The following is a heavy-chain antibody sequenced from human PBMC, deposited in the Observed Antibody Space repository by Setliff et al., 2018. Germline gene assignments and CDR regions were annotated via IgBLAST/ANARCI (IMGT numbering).Heavy chain of an antibody. J-gene: IGHJ4*02. CDR2: VYYSGTA. CDR3: ARGGTFRYFDF. V-gene: IGHV4-59*01. Sequence: ASETLSLTCTVSDGSLSTYYWSWIRQPPGKGLEFIGYVYYSGTANYSPSLRSRLTISVDTSKNQFSLKLRSVTAADTAVYYCARGGTFRYFDFWGQGAPVTVPS. D-gene: IGHD5-12*01. CDR1: DGSLSTYY.